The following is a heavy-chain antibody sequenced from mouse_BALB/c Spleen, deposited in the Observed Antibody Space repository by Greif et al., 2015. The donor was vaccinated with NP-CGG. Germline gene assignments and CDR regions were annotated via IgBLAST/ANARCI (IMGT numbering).Heavy chain of an antibody. J-gene: IGHJ3*01. V-gene: IGHV1-7*01. CDR1: GYTFTSYW. CDR2: INPSTGYT. Sequence: VQLVESGAELAKPGASVKISCKASGYTFTSYWMHWVKQRPGQGLEWIGYINPSTGYTEYNQKFKDKATLTADKSSSTAYMQLSSLTSEDSAVYYCAREYGNYFAYWGQGTLVTVSA. D-gene: IGHD2-10*02. CDR3: AREYGNYFAY.